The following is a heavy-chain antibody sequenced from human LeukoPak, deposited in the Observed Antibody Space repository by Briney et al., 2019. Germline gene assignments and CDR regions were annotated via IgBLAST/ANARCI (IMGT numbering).Heavy chain of an antibody. J-gene: IGHJ4*02. Sequence: GGSLRLSCAASGFTFSSYAMSWVRQAPGKGLEWVAVKWYDGSNKYYADSVKGRFTISRDNSKNTLYLQMNSLRAEDTAVYYCARDAAASFDYWGQGTLVTVSS. CDR2: KWYDGSNK. D-gene: IGHD2-2*01. CDR3: ARDAAASFDY. CDR1: GFTFSSYA. V-gene: IGHV3-33*08.